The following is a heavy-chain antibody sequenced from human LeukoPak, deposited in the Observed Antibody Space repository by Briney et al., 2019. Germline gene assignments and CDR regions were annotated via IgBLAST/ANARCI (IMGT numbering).Heavy chain of an antibody. CDR2: ISSSSSYI. CDR1: GFTFSSYS. D-gene: IGHD4-17*01. V-gene: IGHV3-21*01. J-gene: IGHJ4*02. Sequence: GGSLRLSCAASGFTFSSYSMNRVRQAPGKGLEWVSSISSSSSYIYYADSVKGRFTISRDNAKNSLYLQMNSLRAEDTAVYYCARGDYDYGDYGDFDYWGQGTLVTVSS. CDR3: ARGDYDYGDYGDFDY.